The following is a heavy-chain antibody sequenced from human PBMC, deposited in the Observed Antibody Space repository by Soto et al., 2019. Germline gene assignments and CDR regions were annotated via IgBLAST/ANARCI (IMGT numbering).Heavy chain of an antibody. J-gene: IGHJ6*02. Sequence: SETLSLTCAVSGGSISSSNWWSWVRQPPGKGLEWIGEIYHSGSTNYNPSLKSRVTISVDKPKNQFSLKLSSVTAADTAVYYCARVSGSYYYAMDVWGQGTTVTVSS. CDR1: GGSISSSNW. D-gene: IGHD1-26*01. V-gene: IGHV4-4*02. CDR2: IYHSGST. CDR3: ARVSGSYYYAMDV.